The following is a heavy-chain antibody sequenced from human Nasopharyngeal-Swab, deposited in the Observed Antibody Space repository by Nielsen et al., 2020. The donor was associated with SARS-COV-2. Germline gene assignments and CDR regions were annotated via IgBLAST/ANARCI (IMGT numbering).Heavy chain of an antibody. J-gene: IGHJ4*02. D-gene: IGHD6-19*01. V-gene: IGHV3-49*03. CDR3: TRETPDSSGWYSFDY. CDR2: IRSKAYGGTT. Sequence: GGSLRLSCTASGFTFGDYAMSWFRQTPGKGLEWVGFIRSKAYGGTTEYAASVKGRFTISRDDSKSITYLQMNSLKTEDTAVYYCTRETPDSSGWYSFDYWGQGTLVTVSS. CDR1: GFTFGDYA.